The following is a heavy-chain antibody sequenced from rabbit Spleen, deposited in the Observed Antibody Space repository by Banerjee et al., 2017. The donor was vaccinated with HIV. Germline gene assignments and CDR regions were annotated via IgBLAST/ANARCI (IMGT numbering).Heavy chain of an antibody. Sequence: QEQLVESRGGLVKPGGSLKLSCTASRFPFSDKAVMCWVRQAPGKGLQWIACINAVTGKAVYATWAKGRFTFSKTSSTTVTLQMTSLTAADMATYFCVRGVSSSNHGDLWGPGTLVTVS. D-gene: IGHD1-1*01. V-gene: IGHV1S45*01. J-gene: IGHJ4*01. CDR1: RFPFSDKAV. CDR2: INAVTGKA. CDR3: VRGVSSSNHGDL.